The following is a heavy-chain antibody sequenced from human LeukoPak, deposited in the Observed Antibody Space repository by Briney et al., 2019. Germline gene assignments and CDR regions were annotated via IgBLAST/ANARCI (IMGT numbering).Heavy chain of an antibody. Sequence: GGSLRLSCAASGFIFSSYGIHWVRLAPGKGLEWVAVISDDGTRKYYADSVQGRFTISRDNSKNTLYLQMNSLRAEDTAVYYCARESSGYAFDIWGQGTMVTVSS. CDR3: ARESSGYAFDI. J-gene: IGHJ3*02. V-gene: IGHV3-30*03. CDR1: GFIFSSYG. CDR2: ISDDGTRK. D-gene: IGHD6-19*01.